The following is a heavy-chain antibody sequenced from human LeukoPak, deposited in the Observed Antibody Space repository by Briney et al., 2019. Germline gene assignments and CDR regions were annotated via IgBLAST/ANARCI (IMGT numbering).Heavy chain of an antibody. D-gene: IGHD3-3*01. CDR1: GYTFTGYY. CDR2: INPNSGGT. Sequence: ASVTVSCKASGYTFTGYYMHWVRQAPGQGLEWMGWINPNSGGTNYAQKFQGRVTMTRDTAISTAYMELSRLRSDDTAVYYCARLRFLEWLLNYYYMDGWGKGTTVTVSS. J-gene: IGHJ6*03. V-gene: IGHV1-2*02. CDR3: ARLRFLEWLLNYYYMDG.